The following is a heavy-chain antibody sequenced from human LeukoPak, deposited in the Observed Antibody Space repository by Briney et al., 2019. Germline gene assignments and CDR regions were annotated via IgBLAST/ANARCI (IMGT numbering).Heavy chain of an antibody. CDR3: ARGIAAAGVYGYYYYGLDV. CDR1: GFTFSSYD. CDR2: IGSQGDT. V-gene: IGHV3-13*01. Sequence: GGSLRLSCAASGFTFSSYDMHWVRQTTGKSLEWVSAIGSQGDTYYPGSVKSRFTISREIAKTSLFLQMHSLSAEDTGVYYCARGIAAAGVYGYYYYGLDVWGQGTTVTVSS. D-gene: IGHD6-13*01. J-gene: IGHJ6*02.